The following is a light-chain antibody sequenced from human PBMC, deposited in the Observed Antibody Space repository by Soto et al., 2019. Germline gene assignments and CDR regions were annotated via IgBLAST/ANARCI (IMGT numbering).Light chain of an antibody. Sequence: QYGLTQPAAVSGPPGQPSTISFSGCSSDVGAHNFVSCYQHHPGKAPKLMIYEVSNRPSGVSNRFSGSKSGNTASLTISGLQAEDEADYYCNSSTSSNTYVFGSGTKVTVL. CDR1: SSDVGAHNF. J-gene: IGLJ1*01. CDR2: EVS. V-gene: IGLV2-14*01. CDR3: NSSTSSNTYV.